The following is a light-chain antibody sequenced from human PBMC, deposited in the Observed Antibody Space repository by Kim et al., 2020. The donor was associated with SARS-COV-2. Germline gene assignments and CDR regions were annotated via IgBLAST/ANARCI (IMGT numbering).Light chain of an antibody. CDR2: QGS. CDR1: KLGDKY. V-gene: IGLV3-1*01. J-gene: IGLJ2*01. CDR3: QAWDSSTAV. Sequence: SVSPGQTASITCSGDKLGDKYACWYQQKPGQSPVLVIYQGSKRPSGIPERFSGSNSGNTATLTISGTQAMEEADYYCQAWDSSTAVFGGGTQLTVL.